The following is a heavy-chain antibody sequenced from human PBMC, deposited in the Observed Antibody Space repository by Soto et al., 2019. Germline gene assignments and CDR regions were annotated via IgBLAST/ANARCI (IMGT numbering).Heavy chain of an antibody. J-gene: IGHJ6*02. CDR2: INPNSGGT. D-gene: IGHD5-12*01. CDR1: GYTFTGYY. V-gene: IGHV1-2*04. CDR3: ARDLVATNDLTYYYYGMDV. Sequence: ASVKVSCKASGYTFTGYYMHWVRQAPGQGLEWMGWINPNSGGTNYAQKFQGWVTMTRDTSISTAYMELSRLRSDDTAVYYCARDLVATNDLTYYYYGMDVWGQGTTVTVSS.